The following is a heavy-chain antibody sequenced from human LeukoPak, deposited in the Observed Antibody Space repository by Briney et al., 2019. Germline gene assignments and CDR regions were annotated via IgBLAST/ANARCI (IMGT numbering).Heavy chain of an antibody. CDR3: AATYYYDGSGDY. Sequence: GGSLRLSCAASGFTVSSNYMNWVRQAPGKGLEWVSAISGSGDSTYYADSVKGRFTISRDNAKNSLYLLMNSLRTEDTAVYYCAATYYYDGSGDYWGQGTLVTVSS. V-gene: IGHV3-69-1*02. D-gene: IGHD3-22*01. J-gene: IGHJ4*02. CDR2: ISGSGDST. CDR1: GFTVSSNY.